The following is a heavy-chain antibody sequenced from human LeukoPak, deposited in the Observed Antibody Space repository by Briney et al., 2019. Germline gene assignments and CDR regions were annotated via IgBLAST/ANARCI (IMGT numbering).Heavy chain of an antibody. CDR1: GGTFSSYA. CDR3: ANARNHYCSGGSCYSVALDY. CDR2: IIPIFGTA. J-gene: IGHJ4*02. V-gene: IGHV1-69*13. D-gene: IGHD2-15*01. Sequence: SVKVSCKASGGTFSSYAISWVRQAPGQGLEWMGGIIPIFGTANYAQKFQGRVTITADESTSTAYMELSSLRSEDTAVYYCANARNHYCSGGSCYSVALDYWGQGTLVTVSS.